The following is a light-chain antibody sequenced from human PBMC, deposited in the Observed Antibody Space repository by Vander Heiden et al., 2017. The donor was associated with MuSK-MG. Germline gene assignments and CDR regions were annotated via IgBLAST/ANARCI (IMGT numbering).Light chain of an antibody. Sequence: EIVLTQSPGTLSLSPGERATLSCRASQSVSSSYLAWYQQKPGQAPRLLIYGASSRATGIADRFSGSGSGTDFTLTISRLEPEDFAVYYCQQDGSLPLTFGGGTKVEIK. J-gene: IGKJ4*01. V-gene: IGKV3-20*01. CDR2: GAS. CDR1: QSVSSSY. CDR3: QQDGSLPLT.